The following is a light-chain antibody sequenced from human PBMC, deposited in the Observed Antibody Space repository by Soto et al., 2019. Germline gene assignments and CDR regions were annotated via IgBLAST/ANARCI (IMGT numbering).Light chain of an antibody. J-gene: IGLJ1*01. CDR1: SSDVGGYNF. Sequence: QSALTQPASVSGSPGQSITISCTGTSSDVGGYNFVSWYQQHPGKGPKLMIYDVSNRPSGVSNRFSGSKSGNTASLTISGHQAEDEADYYCSSYTSSNTLVFGTGTKLTVL. V-gene: IGLV2-14*01. CDR2: DVS. CDR3: SSYTSSNTLV.